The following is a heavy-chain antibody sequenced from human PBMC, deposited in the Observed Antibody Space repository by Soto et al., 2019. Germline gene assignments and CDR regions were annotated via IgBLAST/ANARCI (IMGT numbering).Heavy chain of an antibody. CDR1: GGSFSGYY. J-gene: IGHJ6*02. CDR2: INHSGST. D-gene: IGHD6-19*01. CDR3: ARGLSSGWSYYYYYGMDV. Sequence: KTSETLSLTCAVYGGSFSGYYWSWIRQPPGKGLEWIGEINHSGSTNYNPSLKSRVTISVDTSKNQFSLKLSSVTAADTAVYYCARGLSSGWSYYYYYGMDVWGQGTTVTVSS. V-gene: IGHV4-34*01.